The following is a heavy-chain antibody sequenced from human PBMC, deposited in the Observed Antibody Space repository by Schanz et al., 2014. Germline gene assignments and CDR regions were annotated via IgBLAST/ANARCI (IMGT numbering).Heavy chain of an antibody. CDR1: GFTFSSYA. J-gene: IGHJ4*02. CDR3: ARDRGYCSGGSCLAFDY. CDR2: ISSSSSYI. V-gene: IGHV3-21*01. Sequence: EVQLVESGGGLVKPGASLRLSCSASGFTFSSYAMHWVRQAPGKGLEWVASISSSSSYIYYADSVKGRFTISRDNSKNTLYLQMNTLRAEDTAVYYCARDRGYCSGGSCLAFDYWGQGTLVTVSS. D-gene: IGHD2-15*01.